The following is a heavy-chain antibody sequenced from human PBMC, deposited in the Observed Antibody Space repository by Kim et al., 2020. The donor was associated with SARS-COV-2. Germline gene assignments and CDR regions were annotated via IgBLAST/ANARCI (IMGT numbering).Heavy chain of an antibody. CDR3: ARAEVVRGVIKYYYYYGMDV. Sequence: RFTISRDNAKNSLYLQMNSLRAEDTAVYYCARAEVVRGVIKYYYYYGMDVWGQGTTVTVSS. V-gene: IGHV3-7*04. D-gene: IGHD3-10*01. J-gene: IGHJ6*02.